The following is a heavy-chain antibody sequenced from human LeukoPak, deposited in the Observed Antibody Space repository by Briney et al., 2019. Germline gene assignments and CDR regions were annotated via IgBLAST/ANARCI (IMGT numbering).Heavy chain of an antibody. CDR3: ARSLYGDYEDY. V-gene: IGHV3-74*01. CDR2: INSDGSST. D-gene: IGHD4-17*01. CDR1: GFTFSSYW. Sequence: GGSLRLSCAASGFTFSSYWIHWVRQAPGKGLVWVSRINSDGSSTSYADSVKGRFTISRDNAKNTLYLQMNSLRAEDTAVYYCARSLYGDYEDYWGQGTLVTVSS. J-gene: IGHJ4*02.